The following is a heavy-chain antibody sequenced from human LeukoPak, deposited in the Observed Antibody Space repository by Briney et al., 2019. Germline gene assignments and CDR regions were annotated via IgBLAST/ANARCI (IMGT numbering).Heavy chain of an antibody. J-gene: IGHJ4*02. V-gene: IGHV1-18*01. CDR3: ARVGTGLLWFGELFDY. CDR1: GYTFTSYG. D-gene: IGHD3-10*01. CDR2: ISAYNGNT. Sequence: ASVKVSCKASGYTFTSYGISWVRQAPGQGLEWMGWISAYNGNTDYAQKLQGRVTMTTDTSTSTAYMELRSLRSDDTAVYYCARVGTGLLWFGELFDYWGQGTLVTVSS.